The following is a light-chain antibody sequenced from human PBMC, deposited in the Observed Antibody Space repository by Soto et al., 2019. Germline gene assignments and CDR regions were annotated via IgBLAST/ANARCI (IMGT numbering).Light chain of an antibody. CDR1: QGLSSD. J-gene: IGKJ5*01. Sequence: DIQLTQSPSFLSASVGDRVTITCRASQGLSSDLAWYQQKPGKAPKLLIYAASTLQSGVPSRFSGSRSATEFALTISSLQPEDFATYYCPELNSYPITCGQGTRLEIK. CDR2: AAS. CDR3: PELNSYPIT. V-gene: IGKV1-9*01.